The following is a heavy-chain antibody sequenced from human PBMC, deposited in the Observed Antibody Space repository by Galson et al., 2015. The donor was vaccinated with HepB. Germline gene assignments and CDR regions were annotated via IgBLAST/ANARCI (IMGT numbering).Heavy chain of an antibody. V-gene: IGHV4-59*01. CDR1: GGSISSYY. CDR2: ICYSGST. D-gene: IGHD2-2*02. J-gene: IGHJ5*02. Sequence: SETLSLTCTVSGGSISSYYWSWIRQPPGKGLEWIGYICYSGSTNYNPSLKSRVTISVDTSKNQFSLKLSSVTAADTAVYYCARDLGYCSSTSCYTNWFDPWGQGTLVTVSS. CDR3: ARDLGYCSSTSCYTNWFDP.